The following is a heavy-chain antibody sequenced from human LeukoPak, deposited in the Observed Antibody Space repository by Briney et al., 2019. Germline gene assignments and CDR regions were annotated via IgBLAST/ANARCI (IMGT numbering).Heavy chain of an antibody. J-gene: IGHJ4*02. CDR1: GYTFTGYY. V-gene: IGHV1-2*02. CDR2: INPNSGGT. D-gene: IGHD4-23*01. CDR3: ARDAPRFSYGGQGDY. Sequence: ASVTVSCKASGYTFTGYYMHWVRQAPGQGREWMGWINPNSGGTNYAQKFQGRVTMTRDTSISTAYMELSRLRSADTAVYYCARDAPRFSYGGQGDYWGQGTLVTVSS.